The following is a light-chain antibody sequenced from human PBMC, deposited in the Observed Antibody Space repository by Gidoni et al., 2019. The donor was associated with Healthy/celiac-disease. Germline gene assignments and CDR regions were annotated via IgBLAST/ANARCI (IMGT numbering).Light chain of an antibody. CDR2: DAS. V-gene: IGKV3-11*01. Sequence: EIVLTQSPATLSLSPGERATLSCRASQSVSSYLAWYQQKPGQAPRLLIYDASNRATGIPARFSGSGSGTDFTLTISSLEPEDFAVYYCQQRSNWPLFTFXPXTKVDI. CDR1: QSVSSY. J-gene: IGKJ3*01. CDR3: QQRSNWPLFT.